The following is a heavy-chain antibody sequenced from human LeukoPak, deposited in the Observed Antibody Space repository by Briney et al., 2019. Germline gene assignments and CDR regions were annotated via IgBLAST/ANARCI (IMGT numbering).Heavy chain of an antibody. CDR3: AREAGRFLDY. Sequence: SETLSLTWTVSGGSISSSSDYWGWIRQPAGKGLEYIGSIYYSGSTYYNPSLKSRVTMSVDTSKNQFSLKLSSVTAADTAVYYCAREAGRFLDYWGQGTLVTVSS. D-gene: IGHD3-3*01. J-gene: IGHJ4*02. CDR2: IYYSGST. CDR1: GGSISSSSDY. V-gene: IGHV4-39*07.